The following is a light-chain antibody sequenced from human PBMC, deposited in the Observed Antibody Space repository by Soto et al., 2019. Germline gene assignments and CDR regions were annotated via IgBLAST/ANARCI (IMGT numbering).Light chain of an antibody. J-gene: IGKJ1*01. CDR3: QHYNSYSEA. CDR2: KAS. V-gene: IGKV1-5*03. Sequence: DIQMTQSPSTLSGSVGDRVTITCRASQTISSWLAWYQQKPGKAPKLLIYKASTLKSVVPSRFSGSGSGTEFTHTISSLQPDDFATYYYQHYNSYSEAFGQGTKVELK. CDR1: QTISSW.